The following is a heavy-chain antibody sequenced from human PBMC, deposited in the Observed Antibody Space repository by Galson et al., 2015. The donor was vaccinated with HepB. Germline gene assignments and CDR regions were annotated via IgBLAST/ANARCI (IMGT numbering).Heavy chain of an antibody. CDR2: IYPGDSKT. CDR1: GSSFSNYW. V-gene: IGHV5-51*01. CDR3: ARGGSFADYGY. D-gene: IGHD4-17*01. J-gene: IGHJ4*02. Sequence: QSGAEVKKPGESLKISCKGSGSSFSNYWIAWVRQMPGKGLEWMGTIYPGDSKTRYSPSFQGQVTISGDKSITTAYQQWSSLKASDTAMYYCARGGSFADYGYWGQGTLVTVSS.